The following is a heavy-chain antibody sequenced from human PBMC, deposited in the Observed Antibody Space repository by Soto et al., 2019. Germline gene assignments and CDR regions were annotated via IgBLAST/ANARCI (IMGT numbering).Heavy chain of an antibody. Sequence: SETRSLTCSVAGGSITTSSYNWDWIRQTPGKGLEWIGTIYYDGRTSYNPSLRSQVTISVNTSKNHFALKVNSVTAADRAVYYCARFYGNAFDVWGRGTVVTVSS. CDR2: IYYDGRT. D-gene: IGHD3-10*01. J-gene: IGHJ3*01. V-gene: IGHV4-39*02. CDR1: GGSITTSSYN. CDR3: ARFYGNAFDV.